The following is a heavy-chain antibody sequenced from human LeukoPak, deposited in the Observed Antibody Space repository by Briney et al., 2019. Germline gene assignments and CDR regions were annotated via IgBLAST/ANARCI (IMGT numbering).Heavy chain of an antibody. CDR1: GGSISSGSYY. Sequence: PSQTLSLTCTVSGGSISSGSYYWSWIRQPAGKGLEWIGRIYTSGSTNYNPSLKSRVTISVDTSKNQFSPKLSSVTAADTAVYYCAREDLRYSYCGWFDPWGQGTLVTVSS. CDR2: IYTSGST. CDR3: AREDLRYSYCGWFDP. J-gene: IGHJ5*02. V-gene: IGHV4-61*02. D-gene: IGHD3-9*01.